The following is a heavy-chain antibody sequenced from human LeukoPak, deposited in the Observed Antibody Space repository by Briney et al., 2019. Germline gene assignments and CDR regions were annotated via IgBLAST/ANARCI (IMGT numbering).Heavy chain of an antibody. CDR2: IYSGGTT. Sequence: PGGSLRLSCAASGFTVSSNHMSWVRQAPGKGLKWVSIIYSGGTTYYADSVKGRSTISRDNSKNTLYLQMNTLRAEDTAVYYCARDADYGGSPDAFDVWGRGTIVTVSS. CDR1: GFTVSSNH. V-gene: IGHV3-53*01. J-gene: IGHJ3*01. D-gene: IGHD4-23*01. CDR3: ARDADYGGSPDAFDV.